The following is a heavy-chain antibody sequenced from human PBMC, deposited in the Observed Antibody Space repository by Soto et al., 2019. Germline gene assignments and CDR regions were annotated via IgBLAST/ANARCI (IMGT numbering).Heavy chain of an antibody. CDR2: ISGSGGST. CDR1: GFTFSSYA. J-gene: IGHJ6*02. Sequence: GGSLRLSCAASGFTFSSYAMSWVRQAPGKGLEWVSAISGSGGSTYYADSVKGRFTISRDNSKNTLYLQMNSLRAEDTAVYYCAKAYWNIYYYYGMDVWGQGTTVTVSS. V-gene: IGHV3-23*01. D-gene: IGHD1-1*01. CDR3: AKAYWNIYYYYGMDV.